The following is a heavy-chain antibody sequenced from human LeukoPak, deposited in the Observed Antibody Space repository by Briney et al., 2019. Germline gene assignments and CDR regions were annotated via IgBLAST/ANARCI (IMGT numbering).Heavy chain of an antibody. CDR3: ARTPRITIFGVVNNWFDP. V-gene: IGHV4-59*01. J-gene: IGHJ5*02. CDR2: IYYSGST. Sequence: PSETLSLTCTVSGGSISSYYWSWIRQPPGKGLEWIGYIYYSGSTNYNPSLKSRVTISVDTSKNQSSLKLSSVTAADTAVYYCARTPRITIFGVVNNWFDPWGQGTLVTVSS. D-gene: IGHD3-3*01. CDR1: GGSISSYY.